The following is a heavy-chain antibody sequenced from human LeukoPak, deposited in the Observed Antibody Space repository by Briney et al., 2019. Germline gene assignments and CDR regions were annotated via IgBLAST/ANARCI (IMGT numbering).Heavy chain of an antibody. Sequence: SETLSLTCTVSGYSISSGYYWDWIRQPPGKGLEWIGTLSHSGSSYYNPSLKSRVTISVDTSKNQFSLKLSSVTAADTAVYYCARSPYGDYDYWGQGTLVTVSS. CDR1: GYSISSGYY. CDR2: LSHSGSS. J-gene: IGHJ4*02. CDR3: ARSPYGDYDY. V-gene: IGHV4-38-2*02. D-gene: IGHD4-17*01.